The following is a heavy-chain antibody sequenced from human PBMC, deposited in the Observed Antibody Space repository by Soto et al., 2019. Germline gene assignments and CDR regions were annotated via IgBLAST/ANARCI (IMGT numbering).Heavy chain of an antibody. J-gene: IGHJ6*02. CDR2: IIPIFGTA. Sequence: GASVKVSCKASGGTFSSYAISWVRQAPGQGLEWMGGIIPIFGTANYAQKFQGRVTITADESTSTAYMELSSLRSEDTAVYYCASSPGYCSGGSCYGSYYYGMDVWGQGTTVTV. D-gene: IGHD2-15*01. CDR1: GGTFSSYA. CDR3: ASSPGYCSGGSCYGSYYYGMDV. V-gene: IGHV1-69*13.